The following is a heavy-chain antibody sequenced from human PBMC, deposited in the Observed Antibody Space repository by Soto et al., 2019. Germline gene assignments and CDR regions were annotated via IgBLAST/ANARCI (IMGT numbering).Heavy chain of an antibody. D-gene: IGHD6-19*01. CDR2: ITTGGGRT. CDR1: GFTFNDYA. CDR3: AKRGESSWSNLDY. J-gene: IGHJ4*02. V-gene: IGHV3-23*01. Sequence: GGSLRLSCAASGFTFNDYAMNWVRQAPGKGPEWVSVITTGGGRTYYADSVRGRFTVSRDDSKNTLYLEMNSLRVEDTAIYYCAKRGESSWSNLDYWGQGTVVTVSS.